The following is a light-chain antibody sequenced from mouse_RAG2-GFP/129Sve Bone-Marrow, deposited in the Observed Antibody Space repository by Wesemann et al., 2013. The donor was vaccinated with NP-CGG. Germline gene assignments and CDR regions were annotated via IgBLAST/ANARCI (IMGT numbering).Light chain of an antibody. CDR2: WAS. CDR3: QQYYSYPFT. CDR1: QSLLYSSNQKNY. J-gene: IGKJ4*01. Sequence: DIVMSQSPSSLAVSVGEKVTMSCKSSQSLLYSSNQKNYLAWYQQKPGQSPKLLIYWASTRESGVPDRFTGSGSGQISPLTISSVKAEDLAVYYCQQYYSYPFTFGSGTKLEIK. V-gene: IGKV8-30*01.